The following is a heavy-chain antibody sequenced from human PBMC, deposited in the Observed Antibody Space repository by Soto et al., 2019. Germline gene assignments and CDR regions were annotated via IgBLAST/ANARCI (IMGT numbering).Heavy chain of an antibody. Sequence: ASVKVSCKASGGTFSSYTISWVRQAPGQGLEWMGRIIPILGIANYAQKFQGRVTITADKSTSTAYMELSSLRSEDTAVYYCARVVKYCSGGSCYPYYYYGMDVWGQGTTVTVSS. D-gene: IGHD2-15*01. J-gene: IGHJ6*02. CDR2: IIPILGIA. CDR1: GGTFSSYT. V-gene: IGHV1-69*02. CDR3: ARVVKYCSGGSCYPYYYYGMDV.